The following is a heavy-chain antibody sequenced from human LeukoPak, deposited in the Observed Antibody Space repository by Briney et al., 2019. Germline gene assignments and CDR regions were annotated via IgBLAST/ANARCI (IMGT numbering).Heavy chain of an antibody. CDR3: ARLVVAATSRDY. CDR1: GGTFSSYA. V-gene: IGHV1-69*04. Sequence: GASVTVSCKASGGTFSSYAISWVRQAPGQGLEWMGRIIPILGTANYAQKFQGRVTITADKSTSTAYMELSSLRSEDTAVYYCARLVVAATSRDYWGQGTLVTVSS. J-gene: IGHJ4*02. D-gene: IGHD2-15*01. CDR2: IIPILGTA.